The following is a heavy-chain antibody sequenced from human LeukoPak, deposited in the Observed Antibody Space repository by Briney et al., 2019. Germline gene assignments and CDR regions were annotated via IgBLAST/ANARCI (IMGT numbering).Heavy chain of an antibody. J-gene: IGHJ5*02. CDR3: ATTYCSGGSCYFNWFDP. Sequence: ASAKVSCKASGGTFSSYAISWVRQAPGQGLEWMGGIIPIFGTANYAQKFQGRVTITADESTSTAYMELSSLRSEDTAVYYCATTYCSGGSCYFNWFDPWGQGTLVTVSS. V-gene: IGHV1-69*13. CDR2: IIPIFGTA. D-gene: IGHD2-15*01. CDR1: GGTFSSYA.